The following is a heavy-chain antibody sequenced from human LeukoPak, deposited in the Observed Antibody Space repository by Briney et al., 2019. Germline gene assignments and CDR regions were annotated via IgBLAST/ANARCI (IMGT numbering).Heavy chain of an antibody. CDR2: IKQDGSEK. CDR3: ARWLELMRNFDW. J-gene: IGHJ4*02. CDR1: GFTVSNNY. D-gene: IGHD5-24*01. V-gene: IGHV3-7*01. Sequence: PGGSLRLSCAASGFTVSNNYMSWVRQAPGKGLEWVANIKQDGSEKDYVDALKGRFTISRDNAKNSLYLQMNSLRAEDTAVYYCARWLELMRNFDWWGQGTLVTVSS.